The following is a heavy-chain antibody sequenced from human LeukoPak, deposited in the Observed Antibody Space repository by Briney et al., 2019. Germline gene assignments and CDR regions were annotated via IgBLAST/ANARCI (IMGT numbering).Heavy chain of an antibody. J-gene: IGHJ4*02. D-gene: IGHD2-2*01. CDR3: ARAVIVVVPAANDY. V-gene: IGHV3-7*01. CDR2: IKQDGSEK. Sequence: GGSLRLSCVASGFTFTSYWMSWVRQAPGKGLEWVANIKQDGSEKNYVDSVKGRFTISRDNAKNSLYLQMNSLRAEDTAVYYCARAVIVVVPAANDYWGQGTLVTVSS. CDR1: GFTFTSYW.